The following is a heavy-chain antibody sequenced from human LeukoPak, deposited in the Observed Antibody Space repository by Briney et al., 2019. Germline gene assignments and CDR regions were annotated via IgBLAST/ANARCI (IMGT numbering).Heavy chain of an antibody. Sequence: PGGSLRLSCAASGFTFRDYFMSWIRQAPGKGLEWISYISSSAGTIHYVDSVKGRFTISRDNAKNSLYLQMDSLRVEDTAVYYCATSVTRRRLDWCIDLWGRGTLVSVSS. D-gene: IGHD4-17*01. CDR3: ATSVTRRRLDWCIDL. J-gene: IGHJ2*01. V-gene: IGHV3-11*04. CDR2: ISSSAGTI. CDR1: GFTFRDYF.